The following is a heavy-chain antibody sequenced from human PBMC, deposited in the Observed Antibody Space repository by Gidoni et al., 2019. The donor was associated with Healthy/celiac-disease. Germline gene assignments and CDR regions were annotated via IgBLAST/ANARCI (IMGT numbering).Heavy chain of an antibody. CDR3: ARVPYYDFWSGYYRPEGYFDL. J-gene: IGHJ2*01. CDR1: GFTFSSSA. CDR2: ISYDGSNK. D-gene: IGHD3-3*01. V-gene: IGHV3-30-3*01. Sequence: QVQLVESGGGVVQPGRSLRLSCAASGFTFSSSAMHWFRQAPGKGLEWGAVISYDGSNKYYADSVKGRFTISRDNSKNTLYLQMNSLRAEDTAVYYCARVPYYDFWSGYYRPEGYFDLWGRGTLVTVSS.